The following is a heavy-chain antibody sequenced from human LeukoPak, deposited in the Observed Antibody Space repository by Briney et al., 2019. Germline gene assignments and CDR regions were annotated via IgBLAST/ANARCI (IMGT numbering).Heavy chain of an antibody. CDR3: ARELVGIAAAGAFDY. J-gene: IGHJ4*02. CDR2: MYIGGST. V-gene: IGHV4-4*07. D-gene: IGHD6-13*01. CDR1: GASISLYY. Sequence: PSETLSLTCTVSGASISLYYWSWIRQPAGKGLEWIGRMYIGGSTYYNPSLESRVTMSVDTSRRQFSLKLSSVTAADTAVYYCARELVGIAAAGAFDYWGQGTPVTVSS.